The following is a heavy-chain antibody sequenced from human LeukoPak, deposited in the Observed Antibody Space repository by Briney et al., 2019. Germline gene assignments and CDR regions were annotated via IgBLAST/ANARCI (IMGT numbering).Heavy chain of an antibody. CDR2: ISPSGDIT. Sequence: GGTLRLSCAASGFTFNSYGMNWVRQAPGKGLEWVSGISPSGDITYYADSVKGRFTISRDNSKNTLYLEVISLTAEDTAVYCAKDDAWLRFGEWSQGTLVTVSS. D-gene: IGHD3-10*01. CDR3: AKDDAWLRFGE. CDR1: GFTFNSYG. V-gene: IGHV3-23*01. J-gene: IGHJ4*02.